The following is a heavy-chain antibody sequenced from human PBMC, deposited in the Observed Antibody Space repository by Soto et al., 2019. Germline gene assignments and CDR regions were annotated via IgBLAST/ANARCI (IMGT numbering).Heavy chain of an antibody. CDR3: AKRLVCSGSLYYFDS. J-gene: IGHJ4*02. D-gene: IGHD3-10*02. Sequence: EVQLLESGGGLVQPGGSLRLSCAASGFTFGSYAMTWVRQAPGKGLEWVSSISGGGANTYYADSVKGRFTISRDNSKNTLYLQMNSLRAEDTALYYCAKRLVCSGSLYYFDSWGQVTLVTVSS. CDR2: ISGGGANT. CDR1: GFTFGSYA. V-gene: IGHV3-23*01.